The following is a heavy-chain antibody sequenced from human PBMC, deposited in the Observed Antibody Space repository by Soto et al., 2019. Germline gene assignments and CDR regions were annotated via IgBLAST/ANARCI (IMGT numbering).Heavy chain of an antibody. CDR2: ISAYNGNT. CDR3: AREPTYFDY. CDR1: GYTFTSYG. Sequence: QVQLVQSGAEVKKPGASVKVSCKASGYTFTSYGIHWVRQAPGQGLEWMGWISAYNGNTKYAQKLQGRVTMTTDTSTSTAYRALRSLRSDDTAVYYGAREPTYFDYWGQGNLVTVSS. V-gene: IGHV1-18*01. J-gene: IGHJ4*02.